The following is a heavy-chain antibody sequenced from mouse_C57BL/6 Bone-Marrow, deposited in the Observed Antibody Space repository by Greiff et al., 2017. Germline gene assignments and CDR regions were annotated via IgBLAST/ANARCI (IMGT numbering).Heavy chain of an antibody. CDR1: YTFSRRVH. D-gene: IGHD2-12*01. CDR3: YEDSAVYYCLKCYNRGYFDY. CDR2: GQGLEWIG. V-gene: IGHV1-87*01. Sequence: QVQLQQSGPELARPWASVKISCPALYTFSRRVHFAIRDTIYWMQWVKQRPGQGLEWIGAIYPGNGVTSYNQKFKVKATLTADKSSSTEYMQLSSLTYEDSAVYYCLKCYNRGYFDYWGQGTTLTVTA. J-gene: IGHJ2*01.